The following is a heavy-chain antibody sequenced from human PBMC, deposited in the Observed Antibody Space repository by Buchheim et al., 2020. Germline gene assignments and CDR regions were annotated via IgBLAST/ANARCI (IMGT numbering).Heavy chain of an antibody. D-gene: IGHD5-24*01. CDR1: GYTFTSYY. CDR2: INPSGGST. Sequence: QVQLVQSGAEVKKPGASVKASCKASGYTFTSYYMHWVRQAPGQGLEWMGIINPSGGSTSYAPKFQGRVTMTRDTSTTPVHMELSSLRSEDTAVYYCARDRRDGYNSPYFDYWGQGTL. J-gene: IGHJ4*02. CDR3: ARDRRDGYNSPYFDY. V-gene: IGHV1-46*01.